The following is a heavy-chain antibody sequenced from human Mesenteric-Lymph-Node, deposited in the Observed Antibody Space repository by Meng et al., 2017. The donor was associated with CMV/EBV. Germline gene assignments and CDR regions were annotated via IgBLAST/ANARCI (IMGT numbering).Heavy chain of an antibody. CDR2: INPYDGNT. CDR1: GYTFTTYG. D-gene: IGHD1-1*01. V-gene: IGHV1-18*01. Sequence: CKASGYTFTTYGINWVRQAPGQGLEWVGWINPYDGNTKSAQKFQGRVTMTTDTSTGTAHMELRSLTSDDTAVYYCARDNDWNDGDFDYWGQGTLVTVSS. CDR3: ARDNDWNDGDFDY. J-gene: IGHJ4*02.